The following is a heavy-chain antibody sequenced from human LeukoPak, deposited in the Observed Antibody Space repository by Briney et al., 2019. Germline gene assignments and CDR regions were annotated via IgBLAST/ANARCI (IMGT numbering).Heavy chain of an antibody. CDR3: ARGIWFGELLYGDNWFDP. J-gene: IGHJ5*02. CDR1: GYTFTGYY. Sequence: ASVTVSCTASGYTFTGYYTHWVRQARGQGLEWMGWINPNSGGTNYAQKFQGRVTMTRDTSISTAYMELSRLRSDDTAVYYCARGIWFGELLYGDNWFDPWGQGTLVTVSS. CDR2: INPNSGGT. D-gene: IGHD3-10*01. V-gene: IGHV1-2*02.